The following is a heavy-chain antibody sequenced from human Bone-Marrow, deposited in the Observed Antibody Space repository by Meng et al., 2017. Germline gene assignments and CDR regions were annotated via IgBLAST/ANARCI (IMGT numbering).Heavy chain of an antibody. V-gene: IGHV1-2*02. Sequence: ASVKVSCKASGYTFTGYYMHWVRQAPGQGLEWMGWINPNSGGTNYAQKFQGRVTITADKSTSTAYMELSSLRSEDTAVYYCARVNQRVRSDAFDIWGQGTMVTVSS. J-gene: IGHJ3*02. D-gene: IGHD6-25*01. CDR3: ARVNQRVRSDAFDI. CDR1: GYTFTGYY. CDR2: INPNSGGT.